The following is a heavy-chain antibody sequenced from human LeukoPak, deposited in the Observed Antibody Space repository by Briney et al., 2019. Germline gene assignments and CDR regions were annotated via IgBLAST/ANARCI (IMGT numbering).Heavy chain of an antibody. J-gene: IGHJ6*04. CDR1: GFSFSTYS. D-gene: IGHD3-10*02. Sequence: GGSLRLSCAASGFSFSTYSMAWVRQAPGKGLEWVSYISSSGSTIYYADSVKGRFTISRDNAKNSLYLQMNSLRAEDTAVYYCAELGITMIGGVWGKGTTVTISS. CDR2: ISSSGSTI. V-gene: IGHV3-48*04. CDR3: AELGITMIGGV.